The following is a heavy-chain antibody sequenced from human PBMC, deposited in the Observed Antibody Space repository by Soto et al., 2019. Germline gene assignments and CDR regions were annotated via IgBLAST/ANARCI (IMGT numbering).Heavy chain of an antibody. CDR1: GGSISSSSYY. CDR3: ARHDNMTLGSQYLDP. Sequence: SETLSLTCTVSGGSISSSSYYWGWIRQPPGKGLEWIGGIHHSGSTYYNPSLKSRATLSVDKSRNQFSLQLTSVTAADTALYFCARHDNMTLGSQYLDPWGPGTLVTVSS. J-gene: IGHJ5*02. V-gene: IGHV4-39*07. CDR2: IHHSGST. D-gene: IGHD1-1*01.